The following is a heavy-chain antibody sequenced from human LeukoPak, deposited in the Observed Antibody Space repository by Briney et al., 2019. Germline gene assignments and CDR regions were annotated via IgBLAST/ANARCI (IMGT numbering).Heavy chain of an antibody. V-gene: IGHV4-34*01. CDR2: INHSGST. Sequence: SETLSLTCAVYGGSFSGYYWSWIRQPPGKGLEWIGEINHSGSTNYNPSLKSRVTISVDTSKNQFSLKLTSVTAADTAVYFCARGYQRYFYGSGNYYNRKHHWCYFDYWGQGTLATVSS. D-gene: IGHD3-10*01. J-gene: IGHJ4*02. CDR3: ARGYQRYFYGSGNYYNRKHHWCYFDY. CDR1: GGSFSGYY.